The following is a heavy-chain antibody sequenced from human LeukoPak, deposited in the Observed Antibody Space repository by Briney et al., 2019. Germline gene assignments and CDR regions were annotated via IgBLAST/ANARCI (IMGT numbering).Heavy chain of an antibody. D-gene: IGHD6-6*01. J-gene: IGHJ4*02. CDR2: ISWDGGST. CDR1: GFTFDDYT. Sequence: GGSLRLSCAASGFTFDDYTMHCVRQAPGKGLECVSLISWDGGSTYYADSVKGRFTISRDNSKNSLYLQMNSLRPEDTALYYCAKDQGEYSVSGGFDYWGQGTLVTVSS. CDR3: AKDQGEYSVSGGFDY. V-gene: IGHV3-43*01.